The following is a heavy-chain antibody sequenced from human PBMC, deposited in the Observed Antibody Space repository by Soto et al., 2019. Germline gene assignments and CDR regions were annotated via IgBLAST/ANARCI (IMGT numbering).Heavy chain of an antibody. CDR2: IYYSGST. J-gene: IGHJ6*03. CDR3: ARVKRFLEWLPIKYYYYYMDV. D-gene: IGHD3-3*01. Sequence: SETLSLTCTVSGGSISSYYWSWIRQPPGKGLEWIGYIYYSGSTNYNPSLKSRVTISVDTSKNQFSLKLSSVTAADTAVYYCARVKRFLEWLPIKYYYYYMDVWGKGTTVTVSS. V-gene: IGHV4-59*01. CDR1: GGSISSYY.